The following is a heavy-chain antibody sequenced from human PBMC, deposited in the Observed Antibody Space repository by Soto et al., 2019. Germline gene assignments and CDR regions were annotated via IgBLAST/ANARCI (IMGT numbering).Heavy chain of an antibody. V-gene: IGHV3-9*01. D-gene: IGHD1-20*01. CDR3: AKGRGPVYNSFDY. J-gene: IGHJ4*02. CDR2: ITWNSVNI. Sequence: EGQLVEPGRGLVQTGRSLRHSCAASGFIIDDYAMHWVRQVPGKGLEWVSGITWNSVNIGYVDSVKGRFTISRDNAKKYLYLQMNSLRTEDPALYYCAKGRGPVYNSFDYSRQGTLVTVSS. CDR1: GFIIDDYA.